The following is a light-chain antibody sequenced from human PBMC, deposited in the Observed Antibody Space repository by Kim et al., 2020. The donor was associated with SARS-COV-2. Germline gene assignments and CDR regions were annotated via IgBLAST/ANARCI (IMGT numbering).Light chain of an antibody. J-gene: IGLJ2*01. CDR3: NSRDSSGNHVV. V-gene: IGLV3-19*01. Sequence: ALGQTVRVTCKGDSLRSYYASWYQQTPGQAPVLVIYGKNNRPSGIPDRFSGSSSGNTASLTITGAQAEDEADYYCNSRDSSGNHVVFGGGTKLTVL. CDR1: SLRSYY. CDR2: GKN.